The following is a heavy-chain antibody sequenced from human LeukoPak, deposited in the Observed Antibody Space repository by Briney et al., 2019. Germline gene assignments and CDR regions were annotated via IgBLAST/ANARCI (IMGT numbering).Heavy chain of an antibody. D-gene: IGHD3-22*01. J-gene: IGHJ6*03. V-gene: IGHV4-59*01. CDR3: ARVIANSSGYRYYYNYYYMDV. CDR1: GGSFSGYY. CDR2: ISYSGST. Sequence: PSETLSLTCVVYGGSFSGYYWSWIRQPPGKGLEWIGYISYSGSTNYNPSLKSRITISVDTSKNQFSLKLSSVTAADTAVYYCARVIANSSGYRYYYNYYYMDVWGKGTTATVSS.